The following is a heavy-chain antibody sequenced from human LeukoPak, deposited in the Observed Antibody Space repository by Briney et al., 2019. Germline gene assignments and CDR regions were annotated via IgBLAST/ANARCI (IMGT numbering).Heavy chain of an antibody. J-gene: IGHJ6*03. CDR3: ARDGQYSGYDYYYYYYMDV. CDR1: GGTFSSYA. V-gene: IGHV1-69*13. Sequence: SVKVSCKASGGTFSSYAISWVRQAPGQGLEWMGGIIPIFGTANYAQKFQGRVTITADESTSTAYMELSSLRSEDTAVYYCARDGQYSGYDYYYYYYMDVWGKGTTVTISS. D-gene: IGHD5-12*01. CDR2: IIPIFGTA.